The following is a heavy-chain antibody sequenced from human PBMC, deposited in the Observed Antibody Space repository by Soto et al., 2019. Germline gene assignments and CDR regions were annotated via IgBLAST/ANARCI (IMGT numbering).Heavy chain of an antibody. J-gene: IGHJ4*02. D-gene: IGHD2-8*01. Sequence: QVQLQESGPGLVKPSQTLSLTCTVSGGSISSGGYYWSWIRQHPGKGLEWIGYIYYSGSTYYNPTLKSRVTRSVDTSKNQFSLKLSSVNAADTAAYYCAGMMYPTPSPLYFDYWGQGTLVAVCS. CDR3: AGMMYPTPSPLYFDY. CDR2: IYYSGST. CDR1: GGSISSGGYY. V-gene: IGHV4-31*03.